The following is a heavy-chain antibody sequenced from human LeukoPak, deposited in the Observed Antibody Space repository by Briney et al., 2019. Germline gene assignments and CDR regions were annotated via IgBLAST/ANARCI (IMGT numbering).Heavy chain of an antibody. Sequence: ASVKVSCKASGYTFTGYYMHWVRQAPGQGLEWMGWINPNSGGTNYAQKFQGRVTMTRDTSISTAYMELSRLRSDDTAVYYCARAGCGGDCYSEYNYWGQGTLATVSS. CDR1: GYTFTGYY. CDR3: ARAGCGGDCYSEYNY. V-gene: IGHV1-2*02. CDR2: INPNSGGT. J-gene: IGHJ4*02. D-gene: IGHD2-21*01.